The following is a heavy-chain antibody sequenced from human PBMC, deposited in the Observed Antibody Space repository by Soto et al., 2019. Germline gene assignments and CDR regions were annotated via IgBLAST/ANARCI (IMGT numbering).Heavy chain of an antibody. Sequence: QEQLVESGGDVVQPGRSLRLSCAASGFIFSDYGLHWVRQAPGKGLEWVAVIWDDGIKKYYADSVKGRFTISRDNSENIVYLQMNSLRAEDTAVYYFVTGGKVAGAFDIWGQGTMVTVFS. V-gene: IGHV3-33*03. CDR3: VTGGKVAGAFDI. CDR1: GFIFSDYG. CDR2: IWDDGIKK. D-gene: IGHD3-16*01. J-gene: IGHJ3*02.